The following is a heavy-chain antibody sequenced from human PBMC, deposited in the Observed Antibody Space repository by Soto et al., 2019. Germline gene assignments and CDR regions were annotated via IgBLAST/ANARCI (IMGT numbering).Heavy chain of an antibody. V-gene: IGHV4-4*07. CDR1: GGSINTYY. CDR3: ARVPRGAWYSQSLY. CDR2: IYTSGNT. D-gene: IGHD6-13*01. J-gene: IGHJ4*02. Sequence: QVQLQESGPGLVKPSETLSLTCTVSGGSINTYYWSWIRQPAGKGLEWIGRIYTSGNTNYNPSLKSRVTMSVDTSKNQFSLKLSSVTAADTAVYYCARVPRGAWYSQSLYWGQGSLVTVSS.